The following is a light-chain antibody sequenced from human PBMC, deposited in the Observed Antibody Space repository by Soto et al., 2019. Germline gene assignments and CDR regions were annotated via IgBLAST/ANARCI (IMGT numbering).Light chain of an antibody. J-gene: IGKJ3*01. V-gene: IGKV4-1*01. CDR3: QQYYSSPFT. CDR1: QSILYSTNNKNY. CDR2: WAS. Sequence: DIVMTQSPDSLAVSLGERATINCKSSQSILYSTNNKNYLAWYQQRPGQPPRLLIHWASTRESGVPDRFSGSGSGTDFTLTISSLQAEDMAVYYCQQYYSSPFTFGPGTKVDIK.